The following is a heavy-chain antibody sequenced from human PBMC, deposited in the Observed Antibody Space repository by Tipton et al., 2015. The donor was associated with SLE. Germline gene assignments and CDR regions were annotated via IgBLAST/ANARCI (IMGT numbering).Heavy chain of an antibody. V-gene: IGHV4-59*01. Sequence: TLSLTCSVSGGSITSYYWSWIRQPPGKGLEWIGHIYHSDYTSYNPSLKSRVTISVDTSKNQFSLKLSSVTAADTAVYYCAREGGSYTAFDYWGQGTLVTVSS. CDR1: GGSITSYY. D-gene: IGHD1-26*01. J-gene: IGHJ4*02. CDR3: AREGGSYTAFDY. CDR2: IYHSDYT.